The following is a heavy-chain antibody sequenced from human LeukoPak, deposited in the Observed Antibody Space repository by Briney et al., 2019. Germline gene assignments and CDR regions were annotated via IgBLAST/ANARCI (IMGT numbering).Heavy chain of an antibody. Sequence: GASVKVSCKASGYTLTSYSISWGRHDPRQGLEWMVWISTYNGNTHYAQKLQGRVTMTTDTSTSTAYMELRSLRSDATAVYYCARSSLAVAGSVFDYWGQGTLVTVSS. CDR1: GYTLTSYS. CDR3: ARSSLAVAGSVFDY. CDR2: ISTYNGNT. D-gene: IGHD6-19*01. V-gene: IGHV1-18*01. J-gene: IGHJ4*02.